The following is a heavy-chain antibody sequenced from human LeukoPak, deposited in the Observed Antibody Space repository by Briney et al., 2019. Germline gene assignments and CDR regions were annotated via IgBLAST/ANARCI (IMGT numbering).Heavy chain of an antibody. CDR1: GGSVSSGSFY. V-gene: IGHV4-61*01. Sequence: PSETLFLTCTVSGGSVSSGSFYWSWIRQAPGKGLEWVGYLYYSGRTNYNPSLKSRVSISVDTSKNQFSLRLSSVTAADTALYYCARSPDPLRHLEWLPRLYFDDWGQGTLVTVSS. CDR3: ARSPDPLRHLEWLPRLYFDD. J-gene: IGHJ4*02. CDR2: LYYSGRT. D-gene: IGHD3-3*01.